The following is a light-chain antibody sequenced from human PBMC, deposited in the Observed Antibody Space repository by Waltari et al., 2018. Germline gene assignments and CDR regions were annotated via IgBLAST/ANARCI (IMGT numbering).Light chain of an antibody. V-gene: IGKV3-20*01. CDR2: GAS. CDR3: QLYGNSPSMYT. J-gene: IGKJ2*01. CDR1: QSITNTY. Sequence: IVLTQSPGTLSLSPGELATLSCRARQSITNTYLAWYQQQPGQAPRLLIYGASSRATGIPDRFSGSGSGSDFTLTISRLEPEDFAVYYCQLYGNSPSMYTFGQGTKLEIK.